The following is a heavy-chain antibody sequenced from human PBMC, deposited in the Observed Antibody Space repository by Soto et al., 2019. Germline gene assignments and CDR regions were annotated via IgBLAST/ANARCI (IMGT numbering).Heavy chain of an antibody. J-gene: IGHJ4*02. CDR1: GFTFSTYL. CDR2: IKQDGSDT. CDR3: ARVDDSGWYTRDX. D-gene: IGHD6-19*01. Sequence: LRLSCGACGFTFSTYLMNWFRQAPGKGLEWVGNIKQDGSDTSYVDSVKGRFTISRDNAKNSLYLQMNSLRAEDTAVYYCARVDDSGWYTRDXWGQVTLVTVSX. V-gene: IGHV3-7*01.